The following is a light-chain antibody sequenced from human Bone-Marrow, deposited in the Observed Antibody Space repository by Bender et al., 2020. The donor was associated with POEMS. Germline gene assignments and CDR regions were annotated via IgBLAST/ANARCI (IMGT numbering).Light chain of an antibody. CDR2: EVT. Sequence: QSALTQPRSVSGSPGQSVTISCTGTSSDVRAYNYVSWYQQRPGIAPKLMIYEVTKRPSGVSNRFSGSKSGNTASLTISGLQTEDEADYHCCSFAGLGVFGTGTKVTVL. CDR1: SSDVRAYNY. J-gene: IGLJ1*01. V-gene: IGLV2-11*01. CDR3: CSFAGLGV.